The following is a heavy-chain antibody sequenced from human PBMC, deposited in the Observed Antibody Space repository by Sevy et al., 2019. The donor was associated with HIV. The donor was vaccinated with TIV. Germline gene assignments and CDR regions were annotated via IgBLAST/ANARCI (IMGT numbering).Heavy chain of an antibody. CDR1: GFTFSSYA. CDR2: ISDSGGST. J-gene: IGHJ3*02. Sequence: GGSLRLSCAASGFTFSSYAMSWVRQAPWKGLEWVSGISDSGGSTYYADSVKGRFTISRDNSKNTLYLQMNSLRAEDTAVYYCAKDTCSSTSCYYQDAFDIWGQGTMVTVSS. D-gene: IGHD2-2*01. V-gene: IGHV3-23*01. CDR3: AKDTCSSTSCYYQDAFDI.